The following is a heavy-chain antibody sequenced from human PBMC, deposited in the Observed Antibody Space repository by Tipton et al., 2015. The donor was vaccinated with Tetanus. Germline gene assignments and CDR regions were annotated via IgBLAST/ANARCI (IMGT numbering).Heavy chain of an antibody. Sequence: TLSLTCAVYGGSFSLHQWTWIRQSPGKGPEWIGEITHGGSAKYNPSLESRVTISVVASKNQFSLKLSSVTAADTAVYYCARANGPGSYLDYWGQGTLVTVSS. CDR2: ITHGGSA. CDR1: GGSFSLHQ. CDR3: ARANGPGSYLDY. V-gene: IGHV4-34*01. D-gene: IGHD2-8*01. J-gene: IGHJ4*02.